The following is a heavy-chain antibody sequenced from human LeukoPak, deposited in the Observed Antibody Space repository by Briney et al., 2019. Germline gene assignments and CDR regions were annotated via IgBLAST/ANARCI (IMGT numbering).Heavy chain of an antibody. CDR1: GGTFSSYA. D-gene: IGHD6-13*01. Sequence: SVKVSCKASGGTFSSYAISWVRQAPGQGLEWMGGIIPIFGTANFAQKSQGRVTITADKSTSTAYMELSSLRSDDTAVYYCARSSIIAAAGPYYFDYWGQGTLVTVSS. J-gene: IGHJ4*02. V-gene: IGHV1-69*06. CDR3: ARSSIIAAAGPYYFDY. CDR2: IIPIFGTA.